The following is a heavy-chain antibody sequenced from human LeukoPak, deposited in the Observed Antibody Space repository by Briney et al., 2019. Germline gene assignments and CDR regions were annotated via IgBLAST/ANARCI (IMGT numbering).Heavy chain of an antibody. J-gene: IGHJ4*02. D-gene: IGHD6-19*01. CDR3: AQGGGYSSGWYSGY. CDR1: GYTFTSYD. V-gene: IGHV1-8*01. CDR2: MNPNSGNT. Sequence: ASVKASCKASGYTFTSYDINWVRQATGQGLEWMGWMNPNSGNTGYAQKFQGRVTMTRNTSISTAYMELSSLRSEDTAVYYCAQGGGYSSGWYSGYWGQGTLVTVSS.